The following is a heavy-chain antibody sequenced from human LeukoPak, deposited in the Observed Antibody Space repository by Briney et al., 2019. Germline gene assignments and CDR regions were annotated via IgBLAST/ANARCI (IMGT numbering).Heavy chain of an antibody. CDR3: VRDSSGMDV. CDR1: GFTVTNYA. Sequence: GGSLRLSCLASGFTVTNYAMHWVRQAPGKGLDYISVLYSRGTSTYYADSVKGRFTVSRDSSKNTLFLQMSSLRVEDTAIYYCVRDSSGMDVWGRGTAVTVSS. CDR2: LYSRGTST. V-gene: IGHV3-64D*06. J-gene: IGHJ6*02.